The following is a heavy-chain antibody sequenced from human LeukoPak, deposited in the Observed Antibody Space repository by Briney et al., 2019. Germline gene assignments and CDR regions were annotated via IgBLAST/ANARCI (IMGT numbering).Heavy chain of an antibody. J-gene: IGHJ6*03. Sequence: GGSLRLSCAASGFTFSSYAMSWVRQAPGKGLEWVSAISGSGGSTYYADSVKGRFTISRDNSKNTLYLQMDSLRAEDTAVYYCAKDWYDFWSGYYPSHYYYYMDVWGKGTTVTVSS. CDR2: ISGSGGST. CDR3: AKDWYDFWSGYYPSHYYYYMDV. D-gene: IGHD3-3*01. V-gene: IGHV3-23*01. CDR1: GFTFSSYA.